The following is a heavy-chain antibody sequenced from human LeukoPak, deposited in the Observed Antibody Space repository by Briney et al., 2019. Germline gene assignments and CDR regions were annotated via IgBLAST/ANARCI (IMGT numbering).Heavy chain of an antibody. CDR1: GGSISSYY. Sequence: PSETLSLTCTVSGGSISSYYWSWIRQPAGKGLEWIGRIYTSGSTNYNPSLKSRVTMSVDTSNNQFSLKLSSVTAADTAVYYCARGLGQWLEGNWFDPWGQGTLVTVSS. CDR3: ARGLGQWLEGNWFDP. CDR2: IYTSGST. D-gene: IGHD6-19*01. V-gene: IGHV4-4*07. J-gene: IGHJ5*02.